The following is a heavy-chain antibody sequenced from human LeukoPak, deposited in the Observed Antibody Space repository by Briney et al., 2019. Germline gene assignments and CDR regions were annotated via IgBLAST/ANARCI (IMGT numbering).Heavy chain of an antibody. V-gene: IGHV4-4*02. D-gene: IGHD4-23*01. CDR3: ARVAVVKGIDP. CDR2: IYHSGST. Sequence: PSETLSLTCAVSGGSISSSNWWSWVRQPPGKGLEWIGEIYHSGSTNYNPSLKSRVTISVGKSKNQFSLKLSSVTAADTAVYYCARVAVVKGIDPWGQGTLVTVSS. CDR1: GGSISSSNW. J-gene: IGHJ5*02.